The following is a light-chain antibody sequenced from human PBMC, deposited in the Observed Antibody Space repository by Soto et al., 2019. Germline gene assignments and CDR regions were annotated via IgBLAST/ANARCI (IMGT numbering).Light chain of an antibody. CDR2: DVS. V-gene: IGLV2-14*01. J-gene: IGLJ2*01. CDR1: SSDVGGYNY. Sequence: QSALTQPASGSGSPGQSITISCTGTSSDVGGYNYVSWYQQHPGKAPKLMIYDVSNRPSGVSNRFSGSKSGNTASLTISGLQAEDEADYYRNSYTSRSTVFGGGTKLNVL. CDR3: NSYTSRSTV.